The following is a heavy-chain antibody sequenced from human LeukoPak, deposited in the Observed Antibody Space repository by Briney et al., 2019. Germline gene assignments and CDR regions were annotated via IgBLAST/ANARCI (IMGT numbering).Heavy chain of an antibody. V-gene: IGHV3-21*04. J-gene: IGHJ4*02. CDR2: IKSNSGYI. CDR3: AREGSSRFGELYDY. D-gene: IGHD3-10*01. Sequence: GGSLRLPCAASGFTFSSYSMNWVRQAPGKGLEWVSSIKSNSGYIYYADSVKGRFTISRDNSKNTLYLQMNSLRAEDTAVYYCAREGSSRFGELYDYWGQGTLVTVSS. CDR1: GFTFSSYS.